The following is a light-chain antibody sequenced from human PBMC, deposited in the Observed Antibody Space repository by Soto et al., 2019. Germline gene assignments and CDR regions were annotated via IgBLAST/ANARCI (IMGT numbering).Light chain of an antibody. Sequence: DIVMTQSPDSLAVSLGERATINCKSSQSVLYSSNIKNYLAWYQQKPGQPPKLLIYWASTRESGVPDRFSGSWSGTDLTLTIISLQAEDAAVYYCQQYYITPQTFGEGTNAKIK. CDR3: QQYYITPQT. V-gene: IGKV4-1*01. CDR2: WAS. J-gene: IGKJ4*01. CDR1: QSVLYSSNIKNY.